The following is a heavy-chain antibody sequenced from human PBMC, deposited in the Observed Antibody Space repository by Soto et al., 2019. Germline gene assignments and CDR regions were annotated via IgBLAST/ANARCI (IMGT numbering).Heavy chain of an antibody. Sequence: QVQLQQSGPGLVKPSQTLSLTCAISGDSVSSNSAAWNWIRQSPSRGLEWLGRTYYRSKWYNDYAVSVKSRITINPXXXXXXXXXXXXXXXXXXXXXXXXXXXXXXXXXXXXXYYGMDVWGQGTTVTVSS. CDR3: XXXXXXXXXXXXXYYGMDV. V-gene: IGHV6-1*01. CDR1: GDSVSSNSAA. J-gene: IGHJ6*02. CDR2: TYYRSKWYN.